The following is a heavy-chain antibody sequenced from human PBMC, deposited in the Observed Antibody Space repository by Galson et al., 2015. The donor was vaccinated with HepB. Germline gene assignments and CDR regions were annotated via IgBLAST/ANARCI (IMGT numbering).Heavy chain of an antibody. J-gene: IGHJ4*02. V-gene: IGHV3-30*18. CDR1: GFTFSSYG. CDR2: MSYDGSNK. Sequence: SLRLSCAASGFTFSSYGIHWVRQAPGKGLEWVAFMSYDGSNKYYADSVKGRFTISRDNSKNTLYLQMNSLRTEDTAVYYCAKDRGSGWYYFDDRGQGTLVTVSS. D-gene: IGHD6-19*01. CDR3: AKDRGSGWYYFDD.